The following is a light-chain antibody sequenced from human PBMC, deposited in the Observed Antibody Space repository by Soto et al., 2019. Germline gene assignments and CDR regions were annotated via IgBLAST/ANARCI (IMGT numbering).Light chain of an antibody. CDR3: QQYGSSLTWT. CDR1: QSVSSSY. V-gene: IGKV3-20*01. CDR2: GAA. Sequence: EIVLTQSPGTLSLSPGERATLSCRASQSVSSSYLAGYQQKPGQAPRLLIYGAARRATGIPDRFSGSGSGTDFTLTISRLEPEDFGVYYCQQYGSSLTWTFGQGTKVEIK. J-gene: IGKJ1*01.